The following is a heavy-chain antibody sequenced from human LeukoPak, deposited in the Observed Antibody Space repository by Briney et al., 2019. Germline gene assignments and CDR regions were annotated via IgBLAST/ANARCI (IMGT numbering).Heavy chain of an antibody. Sequence: PSETLSLTCTVSGGSISSYYWSWIRQPPGKGLEWIGYIYYSGSTNYNPSLKSRVTISVDTSKNQFSLKLSSVTAADTAVYYCGRACGGDCSYYYGMDVWGQGTTVTVSS. CDR1: GGSISSYY. V-gene: IGHV4-59*01. CDR2: IYYSGST. J-gene: IGHJ6*02. CDR3: GRACGGDCSYYYGMDV. D-gene: IGHD2-21*02.